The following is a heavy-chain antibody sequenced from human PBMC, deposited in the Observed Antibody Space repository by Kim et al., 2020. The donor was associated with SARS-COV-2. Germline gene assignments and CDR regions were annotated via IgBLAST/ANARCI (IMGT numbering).Heavy chain of an antibody. Sequence: ASVKVSCKASGYTFTDYYIHWVRQAPGQGLEWMGWINPYSGDTNYAQKFQGRVTMTRDTSISTPYVELSNLRSDDTAVYYCARSAHFWSGHYLDLWGQGTLITVSP. V-gene: IGHV1-2*02. D-gene: IGHD3-3*01. CDR1: GYTFTDYY. CDR3: ARSAHFWSGHYLDL. CDR2: INPYSGDT. J-gene: IGHJ5*02.